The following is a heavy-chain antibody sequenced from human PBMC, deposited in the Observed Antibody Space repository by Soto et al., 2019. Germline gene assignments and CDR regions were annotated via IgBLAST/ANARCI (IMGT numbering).Heavy chain of an antibody. CDR2: ISLYNGNT. J-gene: IGHJ6*02. CDR1: GYTFARYG. CDR3: ARVIAVAGNTHFRMDV. D-gene: IGHD6-19*01. V-gene: IGHV1-18*01. Sequence: QVQLVQSGGEVKKPGASVKVSCKGSGYTFARYGVSWVRQAPGQGLEWMGWISLYNGNTNYARKVLGRFTITANTSTSTAYRELRSLRSDDTAVYYCARVIAVAGNTHFRMDVWGQGTTVTVSS.